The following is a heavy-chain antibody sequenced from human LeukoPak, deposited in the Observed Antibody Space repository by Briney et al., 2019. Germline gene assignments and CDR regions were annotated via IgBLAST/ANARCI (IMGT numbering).Heavy chain of an antibody. V-gene: IGHV1-3*01. CDR1: GYTFTSYA. D-gene: IGHD6-13*01. CDR3: ARAARPAGIGANAQSN. Sequence: ASVKVSCKASGYTFTSYAMHWVRQAPGQRLEWMGWINAGNGNTKYSQKFQGRVTITRDTSASTAYMELSSLRAEDTAVYYCARAARPAGIGANAQSNWGQGTLVTVSS. J-gene: IGHJ4*02. CDR2: INAGNGNT.